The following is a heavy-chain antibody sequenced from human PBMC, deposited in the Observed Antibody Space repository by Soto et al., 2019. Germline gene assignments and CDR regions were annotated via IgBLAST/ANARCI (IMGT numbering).Heavy chain of an antibody. CDR2: IIPIFGTA. D-gene: IGHD3-3*01. V-gene: IGHV1-69*13. CDR3: AGQYDFWSCYYLVPTRWFDP. CDR1: GGTFSSYA. Sequence: ASVKVSCKASGGTFSSYAISWVRQAPGQGLEWMGGIIPIFGTANYAQKFQGRVTITADESTSTAYMELSSLRSEDTAVYYCAGQYDFWSCYYLVPTRWFDPWGQGTLVTVSS. J-gene: IGHJ5*02.